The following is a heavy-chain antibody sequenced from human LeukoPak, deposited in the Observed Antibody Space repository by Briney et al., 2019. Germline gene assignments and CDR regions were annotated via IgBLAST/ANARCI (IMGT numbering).Heavy chain of an antibody. V-gene: IGHV1-69*04. CDR1: GGTFSSYA. Sequence: VKVSCKASGGTFSSYAISWVRQAPGQGLEWMGRIIPILGIANYAQKFQGRVTITADKSTSTAYMELSSLRSEDTAVYYCARTDTEYYYYGMDVWGQGTTVTVSS. D-gene: IGHD2-2*02. CDR2: IIPILGIA. J-gene: IGHJ6*02. CDR3: ARTDTEYYYYGMDV.